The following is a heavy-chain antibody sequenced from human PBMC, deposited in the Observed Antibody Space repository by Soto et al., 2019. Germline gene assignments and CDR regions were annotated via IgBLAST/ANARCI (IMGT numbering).Heavy chain of an antibody. CDR3: ARLDGNSYDSSGYYYYYYGMDV. Sequence: QVPLVESGGGLVQPGGSLRLSCAASGFTFSDYYMSWIRQAPGKRLEWVSYISSSGSTIYYADSVKGRFTISRDNAKNSLYLQMNSLRAEDTAVYYCARLDGNSYDSSGYYYYYYGMDVWGQGTTVTVSS. V-gene: IGHV3-11*01. CDR2: ISSSGSTI. J-gene: IGHJ6*02. D-gene: IGHD3-22*01. CDR1: GFTFSDYY.